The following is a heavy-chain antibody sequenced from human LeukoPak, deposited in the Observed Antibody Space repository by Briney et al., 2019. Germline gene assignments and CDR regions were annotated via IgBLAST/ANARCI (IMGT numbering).Heavy chain of an antibody. J-gene: IGHJ4*02. CDR2: ISVRSSHI. CDR3: ARDRSQGYGGTSDY. D-gene: IGHD4-23*01. V-gene: IGHV3-21*01. Sequence: GGSLRLSCAASGLTFSSYSSSYSMNWVRQAPGKGLEWVSSISVRSSHIYYADSVRGRFTISRDNAKNSLYLQMNSLRAEDTAVYYCARDRSQGYGGTSDYWGQGTLVTVSS. CDR1: GLTFSSYSSSYS.